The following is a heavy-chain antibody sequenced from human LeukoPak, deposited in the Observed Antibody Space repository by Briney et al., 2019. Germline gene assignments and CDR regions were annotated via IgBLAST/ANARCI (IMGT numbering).Heavy chain of an antibody. CDR1: GGSFSGYY. CDR2: INHSGST. CDR3: ARGYSSGFNWFDH. Sequence: SETLSLTCAVSGGSFSGYYWGWIRQPPGKGLEWIGEINHSGSTNYNPSLTSRVTISVDTSKNQFSLKLSSVTAADTAVYYCARGYSSGFNWFDHWGQGTLVTVSS. V-gene: IGHV4-34*01. J-gene: IGHJ5*02. D-gene: IGHD6-19*01.